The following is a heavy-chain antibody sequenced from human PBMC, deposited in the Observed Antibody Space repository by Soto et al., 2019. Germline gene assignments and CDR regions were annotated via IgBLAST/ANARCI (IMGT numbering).Heavy chain of an antibody. CDR3: ARGVLGPGDYYYGMDV. D-gene: IGHD7-27*01. CDR1: GLTFSDYD. J-gene: IGHJ6*02. V-gene: IGHV3-13*01. Sequence: PGGSLRLSCAASGLTFSDYDMPWVRQAPGEGLEWVSGIGAASDTYYPVSVQGRFTVSRDNAKKSLYLQMNSLRAGDTAVYYCARGVLGPGDYYYGMDVWGQGTTVTVSS. CDR2: IGAASDT.